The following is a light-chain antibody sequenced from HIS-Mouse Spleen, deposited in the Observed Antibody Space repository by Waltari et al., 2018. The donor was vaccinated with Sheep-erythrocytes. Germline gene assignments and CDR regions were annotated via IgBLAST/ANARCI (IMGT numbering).Light chain of an antibody. CDR2: DNN. CDR3: GTWDSSLSAVV. V-gene: IGLV1-51*01. J-gene: IGLJ2*01. Sequence: QSVLTQPPSVSAAPGQKVTISCSGSSSNIGNNYVSWYQQLPGTAPKLLIYDNNKQPSGIPDRSSGSKSGTSATLGTTGLQTGDEADYYCGTWDSSLSAVVFGGGTKLTVL. CDR1: SSNIGNNY.